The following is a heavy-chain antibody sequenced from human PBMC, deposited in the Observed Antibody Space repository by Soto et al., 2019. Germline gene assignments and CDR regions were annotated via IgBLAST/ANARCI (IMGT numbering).Heavy chain of an antibody. CDR2: INVGNGNT. V-gene: IGHV1-3*01. J-gene: IGHJ6*02. CDR1: GYILTSYA. CDR3: ARGVLMVYGAPHYGMDV. Sequence: ASVKVSCKASGYILTSYAMHWVRQAPGQRLEWLGWINVGNGNTKYPQKFQGRVTIRRDTSASTAYMGLSSLRSEDTAVYYCARGVLMVYGAPHYGMDVWGQGTTVTVPS. D-gene: IGHD2-8*01.